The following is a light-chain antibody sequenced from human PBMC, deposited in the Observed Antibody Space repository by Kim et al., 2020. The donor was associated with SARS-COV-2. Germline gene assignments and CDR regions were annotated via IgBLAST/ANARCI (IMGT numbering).Light chain of an antibody. CDR2: DAS. Sequence: DIQMTQSPSSLSASVGDRVTITCQASQDISNYLNWYQQKPGKAPKLLIYDASNLETGVPSRFSGSGSGTDFTFTISSLQPEDIATYYCQQYDNPLVYTFGQGTKLEI. J-gene: IGKJ2*01. CDR1: QDISNY. CDR3: QQYDNPLVYT. V-gene: IGKV1-33*01.